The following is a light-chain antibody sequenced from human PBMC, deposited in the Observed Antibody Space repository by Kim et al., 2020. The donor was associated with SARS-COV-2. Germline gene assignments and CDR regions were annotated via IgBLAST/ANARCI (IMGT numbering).Light chain of an antibody. Sequence: AAVGYRVTITCRASQSISSWLAWYQQKPGKAPKLLIYGASSLESGVPSRFSGSGSGTEFTLTISSLQPDDFATYYCQQYNSYSYTFGQGTKLEI. CDR3: QQYNSYSYT. J-gene: IGKJ2*01. CDR2: GAS. V-gene: IGKV1-5*01. CDR1: QSISSW.